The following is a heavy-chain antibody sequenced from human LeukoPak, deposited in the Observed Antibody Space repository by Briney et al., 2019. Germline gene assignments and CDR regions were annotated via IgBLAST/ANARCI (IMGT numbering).Heavy chain of an antibody. CDR1: GFTFSAHW. CDR3: ARDLYSQY. D-gene: IGHD2-21*01. J-gene: IGHJ4*02. V-gene: IGHV3-7*01. CDR2: IKEDGSEK. Sequence: GGSLRLSCAASGFTFSAHWMSWVRQAPGKGLEWVANIKEDGSEKFYVDSVKGRFTISRDNAKNSLSPQMNSLRAEDTAVYYCARDLYSQYWGQGTLVTVSS.